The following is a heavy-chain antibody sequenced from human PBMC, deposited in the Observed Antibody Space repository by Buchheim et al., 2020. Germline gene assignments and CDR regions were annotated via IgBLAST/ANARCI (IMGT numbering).Heavy chain of an antibody. CDR3: ARAIAVADAFDI. CDR1: GFTFSSYA. J-gene: IGHJ3*02. CDR2: ISYDGSNK. D-gene: IGHD6-19*01. V-gene: IGHV3-30-3*01. Sequence: QVQLVESGGGVVQPGRSLRLSCAASGFTFSSYAMHWVRQAPGKGLEWVAVISYDGSNKYYADSVKGRFTISRDNSKNTLYLQMNSLRAEDTAVYYCARAIAVADAFDIWGQGT.